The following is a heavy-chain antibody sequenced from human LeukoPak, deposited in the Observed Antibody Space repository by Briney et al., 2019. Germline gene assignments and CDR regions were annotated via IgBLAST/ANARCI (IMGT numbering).Heavy chain of an antibody. CDR1: GGSFSGCY. J-gene: IGHJ6*03. CDR2: INHSGST. V-gene: IGHV4-34*01. CDR3: ARGLFAPQFFVAAAEDTRYYYYYYMDV. D-gene: IGHD6-13*01. Sequence: PSETQSLTCAVYGGSFSGCYWSWIRQPPGKGLEWIGEINHSGSTNYNPSLKSRVTISVDTSKNQFSLKLSSVTAADTAVYYCARGLFAPQFFVAAAEDTRYYYYYYMDVWGKGTTVTVSS.